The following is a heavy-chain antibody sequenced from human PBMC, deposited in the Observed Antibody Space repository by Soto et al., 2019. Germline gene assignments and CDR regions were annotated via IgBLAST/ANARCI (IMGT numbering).Heavy chain of an antibody. CDR1: GFTFSSYA. V-gene: IGHV3-30-3*01. J-gene: IGHJ4*02. CDR2: ISFDGSNK. Sequence: QVQLVESGGGVVQPGRSLRLSCAASGFTFSSYAMHWVRQAPGKGLEWVAVISFDGSNKYYADSVKGRFTISRDNSKNMLYVQMNSLRAEDTGVYYCARESGDYPYFDYWGQGTLVTVSS. CDR3: ARESGDYPYFDY. D-gene: IGHD4-17*01.